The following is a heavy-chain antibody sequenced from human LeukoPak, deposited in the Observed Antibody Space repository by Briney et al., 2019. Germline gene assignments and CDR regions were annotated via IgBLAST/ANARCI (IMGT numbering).Heavy chain of an antibody. D-gene: IGHD3-10*01. CDR2: IYYSGST. V-gene: IGHV4-30-4*07. J-gene: IGHJ5*02. CDR1: GGSISSGGYS. CDR3: ARYVFTMVRGEKQKKFDP. Sequence: NPSETLSLTCAVSGGSISSGGYSWSWIRQPPGKGLEWIGYIYYSGSTYYNPSLKSRVTISVDTSKNQFSLKLSSVTAADTAVYYCARYVFTMVRGEKQKKFDPWGQGTLVTVSS.